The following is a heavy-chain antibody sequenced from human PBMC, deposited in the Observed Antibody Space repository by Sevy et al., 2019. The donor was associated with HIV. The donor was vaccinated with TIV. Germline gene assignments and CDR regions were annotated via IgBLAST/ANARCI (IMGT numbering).Heavy chain of an antibody. CDR2: ISHDGSYR. CDR1: GFTFSTYD. J-gene: IGHJ6*02. Sequence: GGSLRLSCAASGFTFSTYDMHWVHQAPGKGLEWVAIISHDGSYRYYADSVRGRFSMSRDSCKNTLYLQMSGLSIEDTAVYYCAKNRPPGGSYFSRHGMDVWGRGTTVTVSS. V-gene: IGHV3-30*18. D-gene: IGHD3-16*01. CDR3: AKNRPPGGSYFSRHGMDV.